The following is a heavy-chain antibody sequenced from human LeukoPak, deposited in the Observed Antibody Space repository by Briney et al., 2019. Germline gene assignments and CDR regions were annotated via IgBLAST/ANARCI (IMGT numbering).Heavy chain of an antibody. V-gene: IGHV4-39*07. D-gene: IGHD3-22*01. CDR3: ARLTYYYDSSGYYYVRKRQQTFDY. CDR1: GGSISSSSYY. Sequence: KPSETLSLTCTVSGGSISSSSYYWGWIRQPPGKGLEWIGSIYYSGSTYYNPSLKSRVTISVDTSKNQFSLKLSSVTAADTAVYYCARLTYYYDSSGYYYVRKRQQTFDYWGQGTLVTVSS. J-gene: IGHJ4*02. CDR2: IYYSGST.